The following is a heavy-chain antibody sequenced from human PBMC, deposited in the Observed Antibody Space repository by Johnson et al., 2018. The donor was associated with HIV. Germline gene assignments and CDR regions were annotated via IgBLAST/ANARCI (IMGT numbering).Heavy chain of an antibody. CDR1: GFSFDDYG. CDR2: IKSKTDGGTT. D-gene: IGHD5-12*01. V-gene: IGHV3-15*01. J-gene: IGHJ3*02. CDR3: TTESGYSGYDLQLGAFDI. Sequence: VQLVESGGGVVQPGGSLRLSCAASGFSFDDYGMNWVRQAPGKGLEWVGRIKSKTDGGTTDYAAPVKGRFTISRDDSKNTLYLQMNSLKTEDTAVYYCTTESGYSGYDLQLGAFDIWGQGTMVTVSS.